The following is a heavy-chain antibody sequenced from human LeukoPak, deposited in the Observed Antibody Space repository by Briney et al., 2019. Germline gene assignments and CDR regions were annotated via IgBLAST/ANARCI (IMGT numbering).Heavy chain of an antibody. CDR2: ISSSSSI. CDR3: ARDSSSWYYFDH. D-gene: IGHD6-13*01. Sequence: GGSLRLSCAASGFTFSSYSMNWVRQAPGKGLEWVSYISSSSSIYYADSVKGRFTISRDNAKNSLYLQMNSLRAEGTAVYYCARDSSSWYYFDHWGQGTLVTVSS. J-gene: IGHJ4*02. CDR1: GFTFSSYS. V-gene: IGHV3-48*01.